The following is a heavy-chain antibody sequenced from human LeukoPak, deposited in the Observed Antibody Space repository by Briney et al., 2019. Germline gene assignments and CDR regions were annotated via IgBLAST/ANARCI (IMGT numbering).Heavy chain of an antibody. J-gene: IGHJ6*03. CDR3: ASNYYDCSGYSKYYYHYYMDV. CDR2: IKQDGSEK. V-gene: IGHV3-7*01. Sequence: GGSLRLSCAASGFTFSSYWMSWVRQAPGKGLEWVANIKQDGSEKYYVDSVKGRFTISRDNAKNSLYLQMNSLRAEDTAVYYCASNYYDCSGYSKYYYHYYMDVWGKGTTVTVSS. CDR1: GFTFSSYW. D-gene: IGHD3-22*01.